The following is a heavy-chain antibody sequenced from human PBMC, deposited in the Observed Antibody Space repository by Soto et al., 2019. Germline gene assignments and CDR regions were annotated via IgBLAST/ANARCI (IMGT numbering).Heavy chain of an antibody. CDR3: ARETASGSYMYYFDY. Sequence: QVQLQESGPGLVKPSETLSLTCTVSGGSISSYYWSWIRQSAGKGLEWIGRIYSSGTTNYNPSLKSRVTMSVDPSKNQFSLHLSSVTAADTAVYYCARETASGSYMYYFDYWGQGTLVTVSS. V-gene: IGHV4-4*07. D-gene: IGHD1-26*01. J-gene: IGHJ4*02. CDR2: IYSSGTT. CDR1: GGSISSYY.